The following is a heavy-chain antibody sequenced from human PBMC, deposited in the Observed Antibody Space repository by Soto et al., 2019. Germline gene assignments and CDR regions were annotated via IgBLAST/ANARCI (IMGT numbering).Heavy chain of an antibody. CDR3: ARDGGRQQLTHFDY. V-gene: IGHV1-69*13. D-gene: IGHD6-13*01. CDR1: GGTFSSYA. J-gene: IGHJ4*02. CDR2: IIPIFGTA. Sequence: ASVKVSCKASGGTFSSYAISWVRQAPGQGLEWMGGIIPIFGTANYAQKFQGRVTITADESTSTAYMELSSLRSEDTAVYYCARDGGRQQLTHFDYWGQGTLVTVSS.